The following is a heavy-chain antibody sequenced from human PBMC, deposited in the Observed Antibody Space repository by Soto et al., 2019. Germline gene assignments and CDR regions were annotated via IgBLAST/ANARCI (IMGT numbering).Heavy chain of an antibody. CDR2: IIPIFDTP. J-gene: IGHJ4*02. V-gene: IGHV1-69*13. CDR1: VGTFSIDS. Sequence: GASVKVSCKASVGTFSIDSFSCVRQAPGQGREWMGGIIPIFDTPIYAQTFQDRVTITADESTSPASMQLSTLTSADTAVYYCARPGGLDRDLNYWGQGTLVTVSS. CDR3: ARPGGLDRDLNY. D-gene: IGHD2-15*01.